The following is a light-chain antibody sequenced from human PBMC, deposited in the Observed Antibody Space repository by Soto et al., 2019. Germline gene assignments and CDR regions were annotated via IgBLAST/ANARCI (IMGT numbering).Light chain of an antibody. Sequence: QSVLTQPPSASGTPGQRVTISCSGSSSNIGSHGVNWYQQLPGTAPKLLIYSNNQRPSGVPARFSGSKSGTSVSLAISGLQSEDEADYYCAAWDDSLNGVVFGGGTKLTVL. CDR3: AAWDDSLNGVV. CDR2: SNN. V-gene: IGLV1-44*01. CDR1: SSNIGSHG. J-gene: IGLJ2*01.